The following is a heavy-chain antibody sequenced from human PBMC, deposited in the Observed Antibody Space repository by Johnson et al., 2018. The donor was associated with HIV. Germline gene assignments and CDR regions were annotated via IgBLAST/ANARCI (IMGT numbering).Heavy chain of an antibody. Sequence: VQLVESGGGVVQPGGSLRLSCAASGFTFSSYWMSWVRQAPGQGLEAVANITQDGSENSYVDSVTGRFTISRDNAKNSLYLQMNSLRAEDTAVYYCARARGGEGSGSYAFDIWGQGTMVTVSS. CDR3: ARARGGEGSGSYAFDI. CDR2: ITQDGSEN. J-gene: IGHJ3*02. D-gene: IGHD3-10*01. CDR1: GFTFSSYW. V-gene: IGHV3-7*01.